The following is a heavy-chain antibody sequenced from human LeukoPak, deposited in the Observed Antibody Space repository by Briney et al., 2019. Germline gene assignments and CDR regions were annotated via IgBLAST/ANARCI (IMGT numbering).Heavy chain of an antibody. CDR3: ARGDVWFGKYYFDY. CDR1: GGSFSGYY. J-gene: IGHJ4*02. Sequence: SETLSLTCAVYGGSFSGYYWSWIRQPPGKGLEWIGEINHSGSTNYNPSLKSRVTISVDTSKNQFSLKLSSVTAADTAVYYCARGDVWFGKYYFDYWGQGTLVTVSS. D-gene: IGHD3-10*01. CDR2: INHSGST. V-gene: IGHV4-34*01.